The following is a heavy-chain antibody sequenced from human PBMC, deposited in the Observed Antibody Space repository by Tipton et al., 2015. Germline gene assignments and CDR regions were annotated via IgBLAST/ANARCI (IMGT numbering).Heavy chain of an antibody. CDR1: GFAFTTYA. D-gene: IGHD2-15*01. J-gene: IGHJ5*02. CDR3: AKWSDNRAIDT. Sequence: SLRLSCEASGFAFTTYAMAWVRQPPGKGLEWVSVISGSGNSTYYADSVKGRFTISRDNSKDTLYLQMNSLRVEDTAVYYCAKWSDNRAIDTWGQGTLVTVSS. V-gene: IGHV3-23*01. CDR2: ISGSGNST.